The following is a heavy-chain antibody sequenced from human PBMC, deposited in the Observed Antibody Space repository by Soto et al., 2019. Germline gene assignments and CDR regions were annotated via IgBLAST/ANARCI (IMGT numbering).Heavy chain of an antibody. CDR3: ARGRRIGGWHGGRRSWFEP. CDR1: GGSISSSRYY. J-gene: IGHJ5*02. CDR2: IYYSGST. D-gene: IGHD6-19*01. V-gene: IGHV4-39*01. Sequence: PSETLSLTCTVSGGSISSSRYYWGWIRQPPGKGLEWIGSIYYSGSTYYNPSLKSRVTISVDTSKNQFSLKLSSVTAADTAVYYGARGRRIGGWHGGRRSWFEPWGQGTLVTVSS.